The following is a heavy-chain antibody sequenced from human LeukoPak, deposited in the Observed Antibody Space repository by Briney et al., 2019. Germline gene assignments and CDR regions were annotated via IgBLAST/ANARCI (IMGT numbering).Heavy chain of an antibody. CDR2: ISAYNGNT. Sequence: ASVKASCKASGYTFTSYDINWVRQATGQGLEWMGWISAYNGNTNYAQKLQGRVTMTTDTSTSTAYMELRSLRSDDTAVYYCARSGTFTPLDVWGKGTTVTVSS. CDR1: GYTFTSYD. CDR3: ARSGTFTPLDV. J-gene: IGHJ6*04. D-gene: IGHD1-14*01. V-gene: IGHV1-18*01.